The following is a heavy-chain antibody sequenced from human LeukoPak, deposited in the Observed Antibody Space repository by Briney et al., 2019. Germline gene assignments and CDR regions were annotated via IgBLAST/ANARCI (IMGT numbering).Heavy chain of an antibody. V-gene: IGHV1-2*06. CDR2: IHPDTGVT. J-gene: IGHJ4*02. Sequence: GASVKVSCKSSGYTFTNYYIRWVRQAPGQGLEWMGRIHPDTGVTTYAQKFQGRVTMTRGTSITTVYMEMNSLRSDDTAMYFCTREVGSTVAPGSKYWGQGTLVTVSS. D-gene: IGHD6-19*01. CDR1: GYTFTNYY. CDR3: TREVGSTVAPGSKY.